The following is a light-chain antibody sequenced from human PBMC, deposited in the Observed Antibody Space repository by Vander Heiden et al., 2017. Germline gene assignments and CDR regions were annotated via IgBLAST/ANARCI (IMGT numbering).Light chain of an antibody. V-gene: IGKV3-20*01. Sequence: EIVLTQSPGTLSLSPGERATLSCRASQSVSSSYLAWYQQKPGQAPRLLIYGASSRATGIPDRFTASGSGTDFTLTISRLEPEDFAVDYCQQYGSYMYTFGQGTKLEIK. CDR2: GAS. CDR3: QQYGSYMYT. J-gene: IGKJ2*01. CDR1: QSVSSSY.